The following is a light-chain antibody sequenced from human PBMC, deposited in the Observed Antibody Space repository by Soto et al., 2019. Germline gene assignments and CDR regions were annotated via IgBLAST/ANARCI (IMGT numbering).Light chain of an antibody. J-gene: IGLJ1*01. CDR1: SSDVGSYNL. Sequence: QSALTQPASVSGSPGQSITISCTGTSSDVGSYNLVSWYQQHPGKAPKLMIYEGNKRPSGVYNRFSGSKSANTASLTISGLQTEDEAYYYCCSYAGTNTFVFGTGTKVTVL. CDR2: EGN. V-gene: IGLV2-23*01. CDR3: CSYAGTNTFV.